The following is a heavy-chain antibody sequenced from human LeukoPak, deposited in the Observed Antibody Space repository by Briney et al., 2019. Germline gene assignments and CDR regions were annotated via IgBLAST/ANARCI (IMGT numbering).Heavy chain of an antibody. V-gene: IGHV1-2*02. CDR2: INPNSGGT. Sequence: ASVKVSCKASGYTFTGYYMHWVRQAPGQGLEWMGWINPNSGGTNYAQKFQGRVTMTRDTSISTAYMELSRLRSDDTAVYYCAREDIVATGYYGMDVWGQGTTVTVSS. D-gene: IGHD5-12*01. CDR1: GYTFTGYY. J-gene: IGHJ6*02. CDR3: AREDIVATGYYGMDV.